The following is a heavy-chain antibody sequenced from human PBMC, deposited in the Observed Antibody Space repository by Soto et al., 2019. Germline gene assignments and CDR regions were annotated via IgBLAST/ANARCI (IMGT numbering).Heavy chain of an antibody. CDR2: IYPGDSDT. J-gene: IGHJ6*02. CDR3: ARHRYYYDSSGYDNLGYYYYGMDV. D-gene: IGHD3-22*01. CDR1: GYSFTSYW. V-gene: IGHV5-51*01. Sequence: GESLKISCKGSGYSFTSYWIGWVRQMPGKGLEWMGIIYPGDSDTRYSPSFQGQVTTSADKSISTAYLQWSSLKASDTAMYYCARHRYYYDSSGYDNLGYYYYGMDVWGQGTTVTVSS.